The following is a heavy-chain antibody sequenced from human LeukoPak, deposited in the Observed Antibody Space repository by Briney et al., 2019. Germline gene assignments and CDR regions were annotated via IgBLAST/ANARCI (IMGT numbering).Heavy chain of an antibody. CDR3: AKDHSSGWYFDY. J-gene: IGHJ4*02. Sequence: PGGSLRLSCAASGFTFSSYGMHWVRQAPGKGLEGVAVISFDGSNSYYANSVKGRFTISRDNSKNTMYLQMNSLRAEDTAVYYCAKDHSSGWYFDYWGQGTLVTVSS. CDR1: GFTFSSYG. CDR2: ISFDGSNS. D-gene: IGHD6-19*01. V-gene: IGHV3-30*18.